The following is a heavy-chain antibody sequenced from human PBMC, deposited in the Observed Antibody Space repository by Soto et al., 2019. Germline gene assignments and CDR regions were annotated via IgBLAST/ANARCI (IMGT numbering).Heavy chain of an antibody. V-gene: IGHV4-39*01. CDR3: ASPDPSSSTSYYFDY. D-gene: IGHD6-6*01. CDR1: GGSIISSSYY. J-gene: IGHJ4*02. Sequence: SETLSLTCTVSGGSIISSSYYWVWIRQPPGKGLEWIGSIYYSGSTYYNPSLKSRVTISVDTSKNQFSLKLSSVTAADTAVYYCASPDPSSSTSYYFDYWGQGTLVTVSS. CDR2: IYYSGST.